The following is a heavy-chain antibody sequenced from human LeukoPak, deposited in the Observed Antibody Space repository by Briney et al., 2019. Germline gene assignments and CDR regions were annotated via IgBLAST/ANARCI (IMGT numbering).Heavy chain of an antibody. V-gene: IGHV3-30*18. CDR2: ISYDGSNK. CDR3: AKGRRDYYDSSGYYYYFDY. CDR1: GFTFSSYG. J-gene: IGHJ4*02. D-gene: IGHD3-22*01. Sequence: GRSLRPSCAASGFTFSSYGMHWVRQAPGKGLEWVAVISYDGSNKYYADSVKGRFTISRDNSKNTLYLQMNSLRAEDTAVYYCAKGRRDYYDSSGYYYYFDYWGQGTLVTVSS.